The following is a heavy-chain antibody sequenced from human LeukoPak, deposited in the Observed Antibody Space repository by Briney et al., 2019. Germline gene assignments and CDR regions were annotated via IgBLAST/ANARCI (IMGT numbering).Heavy chain of an antibody. D-gene: IGHD5-12*01. J-gene: IGHJ4*02. Sequence: GGSLRLSCAASGFTFSSYEMNWVRQAPGKGLEWLSYISRSGNSIFYADSVKGRFTISRDNAKNSLYLQMNSLRAEDTAVYYCARPYSANAFDYWGQGTLVTVSS. CDR1: GFTFSSYE. V-gene: IGHV3-48*03. CDR2: ISRSGNSI. CDR3: ARPYSANAFDY.